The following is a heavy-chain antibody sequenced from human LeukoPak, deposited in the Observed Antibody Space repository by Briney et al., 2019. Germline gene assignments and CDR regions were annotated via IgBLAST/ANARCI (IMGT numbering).Heavy chain of an antibody. D-gene: IGHD1-7*01. J-gene: IGHJ6*02. Sequence: GESLKISCKGSGYRFADYWIGWVRQMPGKGLEWMGIIYPGDSDTRYSPSFQGQVTISADKSINTAHLQWSSLKASDTAMYYCARGAAGTTPDYYYFGLDVWGQGTTVKVSS. CDR3: ARGAAGTTPDYYYFGLDV. CDR2: IYPGDSDT. CDR1: GYRFADYW. V-gene: IGHV5-51*01.